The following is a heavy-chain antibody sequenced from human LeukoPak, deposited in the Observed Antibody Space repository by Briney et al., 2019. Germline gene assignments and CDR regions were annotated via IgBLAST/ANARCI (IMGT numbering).Heavy chain of an antibody. CDR1: GITLSNYG. J-gene: IGHJ4*02. D-gene: IGHD5-18*01. CDR3: ARYSYGSFDY. Sequence: GGSLRLSCAVSGITLSNYGMSLVRQAPGKGLEWVSSISSSSSYIYYADSVKGRFTISRDNAKNSLYLQMNSLRAEDTAVYYCARYSYGSFDYWGQGTLVTVSS. CDR2: ISSSSSYI. V-gene: IGHV3-21*01.